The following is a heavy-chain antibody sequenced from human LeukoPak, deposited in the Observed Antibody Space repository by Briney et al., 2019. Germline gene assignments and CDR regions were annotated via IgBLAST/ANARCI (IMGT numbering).Heavy chain of an antibody. J-gene: IGHJ4*02. Sequence: ASVKVSCTASGYSFTGKYMHWVRQAPGQGLEWMGWINPNSGDTNSAQKFQGRVTLTRDTSISTAYMELIGLRSDDTAVYYCARSSLNSFDSWGQGTLVTVSS. D-gene: IGHD4-23*01. CDR3: ARSSLNSFDS. CDR1: GYSFTGKY. CDR2: INPNSGDT. V-gene: IGHV1-2*02.